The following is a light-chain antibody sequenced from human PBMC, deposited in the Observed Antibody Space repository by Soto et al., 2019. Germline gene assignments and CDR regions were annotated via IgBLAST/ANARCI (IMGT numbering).Light chain of an antibody. Sequence: IVITQFSTPPSLSPGERATLSCRASQSVSSNLAWYQQKPGQAPRLLIYGASTRATGIPARFSGSGSGTEFTLTISSLQSEDFAVYYCQQYNNWPQTFGQGTKVDIK. J-gene: IGKJ1*01. CDR1: QSVSSN. CDR3: QQYNNWPQT. CDR2: GAS. V-gene: IGKV3-15*01.